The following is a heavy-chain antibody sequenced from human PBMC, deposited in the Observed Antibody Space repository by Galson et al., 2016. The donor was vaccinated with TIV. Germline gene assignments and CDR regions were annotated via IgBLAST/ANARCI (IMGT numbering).Heavy chain of an antibody. Sequence: SVKVSCKASGYTFSKYGISWVRQAPGQGLEWMGWISGYSGNTNYARKLQGRVIMTTDTSTGTAFMEGRRLTSDDTAVYYCARDRGSMTMKLVVDYYYGMDVWGQGTTVTVSS. V-gene: IGHV1-18*04. D-gene: IGHD3-22*01. CDR3: ARDRGSMTMKLVVDYYYGMDV. CDR2: ISGYSGNT. CDR1: GYTFSKYG. J-gene: IGHJ6*02.